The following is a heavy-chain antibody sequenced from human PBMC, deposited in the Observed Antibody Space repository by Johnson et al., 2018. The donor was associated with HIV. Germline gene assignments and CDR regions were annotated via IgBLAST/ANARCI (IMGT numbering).Heavy chain of an antibody. CDR1: GFSFDDYG. Sequence: VQLVESGGGVVRPGGSLRLSCAASGFSFDDYGMSWVRQPPGKGLEWVSGINWNGANTAYADSVKGRFTISRDNAKNSLYLQMNGLRAEDTAFYYCAKDRRASDPRGAFDIWGQGTMVTVSS. CDR2: INWNGANT. V-gene: IGHV3-20*04. CDR3: AKDRRASDPRGAFDI. J-gene: IGHJ3*02.